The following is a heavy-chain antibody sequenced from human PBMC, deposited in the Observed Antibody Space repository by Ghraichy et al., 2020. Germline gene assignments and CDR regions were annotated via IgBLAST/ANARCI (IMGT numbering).Heavy chain of an antibody. J-gene: IGHJ4*02. CDR1: GFTFSTYW. Sequence: GGSLRLSCAASGFTFSTYWMSWVRQAPGKGLEWVANIKQDGSEKYYVDSVKGRFTISRDNAKNSLYLQMNSLRAEDTAVYYCARVYSSSSGRALDYWGQGTLVTVSS. CDR3: ARVYSSSSGRALDY. D-gene: IGHD6-6*01. CDR2: IKQDGSEK. V-gene: IGHV3-7*01.